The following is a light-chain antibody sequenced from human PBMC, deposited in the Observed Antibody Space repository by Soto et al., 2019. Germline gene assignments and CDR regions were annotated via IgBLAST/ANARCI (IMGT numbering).Light chain of an antibody. Sequence: QSVLTQPPSVSAAPGQAVTISCSGSRSNVGHSFLTWYQQLPGAAPKLLIYDTYKRPSGIPDRFSGSKSGTSATLAITGLQTGDEADYYCGTWDKSLSALVFGGGTKLTVL. J-gene: IGLJ2*01. CDR2: DTY. V-gene: IGLV1-51*01. CDR1: RSNVGHSF. CDR3: GTWDKSLSALV.